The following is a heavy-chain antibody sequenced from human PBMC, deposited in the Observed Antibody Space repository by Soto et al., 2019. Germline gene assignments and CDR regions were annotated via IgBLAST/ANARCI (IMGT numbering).Heavy chain of an antibody. CDR1: GGSISSGGYY. CDR3: AREPTI. D-gene: IGHD1-26*01. CDR2: IYYREST. V-gene: IGHV4-31*03. Sequence: QVQLQESGPGLVKPSQTLSLTSTVSGGSISSGGYYWSWIRQHPGKVLEWIGYIYYRESTYYNPSLKSRSNISVDTSNHQFSRKLSSVTAADTSVYYCAREPTIWGQGTLVTVSS. J-gene: IGHJ4*02.